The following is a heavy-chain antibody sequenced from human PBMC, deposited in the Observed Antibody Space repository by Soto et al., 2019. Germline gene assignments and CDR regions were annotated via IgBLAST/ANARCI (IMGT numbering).Heavy chain of an antibody. CDR2: IYYSGST. D-gene: IGHD4-17*01. V-gene: IGHV4-59*01. CDR3: ARSQTTVASYDY. J-gene: IGHJ4*02. CDR1: GVSISSYY. Sequence: SETLSLTCTVSGVSISSYYWSWIRQPPGKGLEWIGYIYYSGSTNYNPSLKSRVTISVDTSKNQFSLKLSSVTAADTAVYYCARSQTTVASYDYWGQGTLVTVS.